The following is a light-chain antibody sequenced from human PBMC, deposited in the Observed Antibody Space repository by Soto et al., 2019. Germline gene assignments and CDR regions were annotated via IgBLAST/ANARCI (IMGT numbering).Light chain of an antibody. Sequence: DIEMTQSPSSLSASVGDRVTITCRASQSISNFLSWYRKSPGRAPELLIYGASTLQSGVPSRFSGSGSGTDFTLTISSLQPEDFATYWCHQPFTPPLAFGGGTKVEL. CDR3: HQPFTPPLA. J-gene: IGKJ4*02. CDR2: GAS. CDR1: QSISNF. V-gene: IGKV1-39*01.